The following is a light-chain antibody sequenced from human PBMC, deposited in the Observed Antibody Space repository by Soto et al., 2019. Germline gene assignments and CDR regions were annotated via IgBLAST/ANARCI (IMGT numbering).Light chain of an antibody. CDR2: AAS. CDR3: QQSYSTPWT. V-gene: IGKV1-39*01. J-gene: IGKJ1*01. Sequence: DIQRTQSPSSLSASVGDRVTITCRASQSISSYLNWYQQKPGKAPKLLIYAASSLQSGVPSRFSGSGSGTDFTLTISSLQPEDFATYYCQQSYSTPWTCGQGTKVDIK. CDR1: QSISSY.